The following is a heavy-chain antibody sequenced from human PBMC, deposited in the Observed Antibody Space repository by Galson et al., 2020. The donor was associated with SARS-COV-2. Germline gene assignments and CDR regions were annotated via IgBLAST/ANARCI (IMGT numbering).Heavy chain of an antibody. D-gene: IGHD6-13*01. Sequence: ASVKVSCKASGYSYTTYGISWVRQAPGQGLEWMGWTNTYNGDTKNPQKLQGRVNMTTDTSTSTVSMEPRSLRSDDTAVYYCARADSSSWYVFKYWGQGTLVTVSS. J-gene: IGHJ4*02. CDR1: GYSYTTYG. CDR3: ARADSSSWYVFKY. CDR2: TNTYNGDT. V-gene: IGHV1-18*01.